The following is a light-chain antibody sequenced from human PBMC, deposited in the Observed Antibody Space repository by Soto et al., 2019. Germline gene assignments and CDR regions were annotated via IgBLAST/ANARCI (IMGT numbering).Light chain of an antibody. CDR3: QQYGSSPPIT. Sequence: EIVLTQSPASLSLSPGERATLSCRASQSVDSYLVWYQQKPGQAPRLLIFGASSRATGIPARFSGSGSGTDFTLTISRLEPEDFAVYYCQQYGSSPPITFGQGTRLEIK. CDR1: QSVDSY. V-gene: IGKV3-20*01. J-gene: IGKJ5*01. CDR2: GAS.